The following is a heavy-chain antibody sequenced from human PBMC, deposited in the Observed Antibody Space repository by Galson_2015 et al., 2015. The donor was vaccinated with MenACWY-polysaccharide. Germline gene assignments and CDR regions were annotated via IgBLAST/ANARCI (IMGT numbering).Heavy chain of an antibody. CDR3: GVQGGY. CDR2: ISSSTIYK. V-gene: IGHV3-21*01. Sequence: SLRLSCAASGFTFSDYNMIWVRQAPGKGLEWVSYISSSTIYKYYADSVKGGFTISRDNTKSSLHLQMNSLRAEDTAVYYCGVQGGYWGQGTLVTVSS. D-gene: IGHD3-16*01. J-gene: IGHJ4*02. CDR1: GFTFSDYN.